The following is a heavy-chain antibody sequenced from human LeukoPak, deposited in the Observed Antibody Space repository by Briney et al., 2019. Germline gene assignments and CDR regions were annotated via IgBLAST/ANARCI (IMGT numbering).Heavy chain of an antibody. D-gene: IGHD3-10*01. V-gene: IGHV3-53*01. Sequence: QTGGSLRLSCAASGFTVSSNYMSWVRQAPGKGLEWVSVIYSGGSTYYADSVKGRFTISRDNSKNTLYLQMNSLRAEDTAVYYCARESSMVRGVILTRYFDYWGQGTLVTVSS. CDR3: ARESSMVRGVILTRYFDY. CDR1: GFTVSSNY. CDR2: IYSGGST. J-gene: IGHJ4*02.